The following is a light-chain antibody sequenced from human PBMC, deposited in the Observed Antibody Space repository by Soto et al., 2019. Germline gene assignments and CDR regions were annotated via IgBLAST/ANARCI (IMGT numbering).Light chain of an antibody. CDR3: AAWDDSLSGYV. J-gene: IGLJ1*01. CDR1: SSNIGSNS. V-gene: IGLV1-44*01. CDR2: GSN. Sequence: QSVLTQPPSASGTPGQSVTISCSGSSSNIGSNSVNWYQQLPGTAPKLLIYGSNQRPSGVPDRFSGSKSGTSASLAISGLQSENEADYYCAAWDDSLSGYVFGTGTKATVL.